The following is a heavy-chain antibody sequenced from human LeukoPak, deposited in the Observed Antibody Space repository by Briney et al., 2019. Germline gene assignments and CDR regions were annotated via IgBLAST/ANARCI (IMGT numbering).Heavy chain of an antibody. V-gene: IGHV3-23*01. J-gene: IGHJ4*02. CDR3: AKDWGYCSSTSCFKDY. CDR1: GFTFSSYA. D-gene: IGHD2-2*01. Sequence: TGGSLRLSCAASGFTFSSYAMSWVRQAPGKGLEWVSAISGSGGSTYYADSVKGRFTISRDNSKNTLYLQMNSLRAEDTAVYYCAKDWGYCSSTSCFKDYWGQGTLVTVSA. CDR2: ISGSGGST.